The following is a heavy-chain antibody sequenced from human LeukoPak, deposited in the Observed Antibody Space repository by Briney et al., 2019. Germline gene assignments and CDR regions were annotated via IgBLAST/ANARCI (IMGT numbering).Heavy chain of an antibody. D-gene: IGHD3-3*01. J-gene: IGHJ6*03. V-gene: IGHV1-18*01. CDR1: GGTFSSYA. CDR3: ARDIPDFWSFSKYYYMDV. CDR2: ISAYNGNT. Sequence: ASVKVSCKASGGTFSSYAISWVRQAPGQGLEWMGWISAYNGNTNYAQKFQGRVTMTTDTSTSTAYMELRSLRSDDTAVYYCARDIPDFWSFSKYYYMDVWGKGTTATVSS.